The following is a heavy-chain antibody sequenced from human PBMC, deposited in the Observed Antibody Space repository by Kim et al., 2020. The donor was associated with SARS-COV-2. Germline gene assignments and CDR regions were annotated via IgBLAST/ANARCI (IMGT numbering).Heavy chain of an antibody. Sequence: SETLSLTCTVSGGSISSSSYHWGWIRQPPGKGLEWIGSIYYSGSTYYNPSLKSRVTISVDTSKNQFSLKLSSVTAADTAVYYCARDAYGGNFDYWGQGTLVTVSS. CDR3: ARDAYGGNFDY. V-gene: IGHV4-39*07. CDR1: GGSISSSSYH. D-gene: IGHD4-17*01. J-gene: IGHJ4*02. CDR2: IYYSGST.